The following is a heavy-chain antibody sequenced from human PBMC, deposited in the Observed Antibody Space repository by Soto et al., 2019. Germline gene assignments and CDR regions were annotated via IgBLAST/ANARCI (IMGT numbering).Heavy chain of an antibody. CDR3: ANDIIVIPGAKGLDY. CDR1: GYTSTNYG. Sequence: QVQLVQSGTEVMKPGASVKVSCKASGYTSTNYGMHWVRQAPGQRLEWMGWINAGSGNTKYSQKFQGRITITRDTSASTVYMELSSLRSEDTAVYYCANDIIVIPGAKGLDYSGQGALVTVSS. J-gene: IGHJ4*02. V-gene: IGHV1-3*01. CDR2: INAGSGNT. D-gene: IGHD2-2*01.